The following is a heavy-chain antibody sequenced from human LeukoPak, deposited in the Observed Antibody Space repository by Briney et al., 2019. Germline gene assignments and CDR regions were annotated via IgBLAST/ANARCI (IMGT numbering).Heavy chain of an antibody. Sequence: GGSLRLSCAASGFTFSSYSMNWVRQAPGKGLEWVSSIRSSSYIYYADSVKGRFTISRDNAKNSLYLQMNSLRAEDTAVYYCARNYYDSSVVDYWGQGTLVTVSS. D-gene: IGHD3-22*01. J-gene: IGHJ4*02. V-gene: IGHV3-21*01. CDR2: IRSSSYI. CDR3: ARNYYDSSVVDY. CDR1: GFTFSSYS.